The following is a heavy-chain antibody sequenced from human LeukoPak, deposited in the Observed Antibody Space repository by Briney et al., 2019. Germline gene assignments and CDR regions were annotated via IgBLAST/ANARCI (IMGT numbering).Heavy chain of an antibody. CDR3: ARGMYSSSLDY. J-gene: IGHJ4*02. CDR1: GFTVSSNY. CDR2: IYSGGST. V-gene: IGHV3-53*01. Sequence: PGGSLRLSCAASGFTVSSNYMSWVRQAPGKGLEWVSVIYSGGSTYYADSVKGRFTISRDNSKNTLYLQMNSLRAEDTAVYYCARGMYSSSLDYWGQGTLVTVSS. D-gene: IGHD6-13*01.